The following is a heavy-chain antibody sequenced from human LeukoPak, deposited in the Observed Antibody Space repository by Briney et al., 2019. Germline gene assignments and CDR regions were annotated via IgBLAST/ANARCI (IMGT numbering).Heavy chain of an antibody. V-gene: IGHV1-2*02. Sequence: ASVKVSCKASGYTFIEYYIHWVRQAPGPGLEWMGWINPNSGDREYAQKFQGRLTLTRDTSISTAYMELSSLRSDDTAVYYCARWPAVVDVDVWGKGTTVTVSS. CDR2: INPNSGDR. CDR3: ARWPAVVDVDV. J-gene: IGHJ6*04. CDR1: GYTFIEYY. D-gene: IGHD2-2*01.